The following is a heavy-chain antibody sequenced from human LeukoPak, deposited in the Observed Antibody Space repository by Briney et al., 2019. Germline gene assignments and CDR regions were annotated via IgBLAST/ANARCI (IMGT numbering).Heavy chain of an antibody. Sequence: GGSLRLSCPAAGFTFNHYGMHWVRQAPGKGLQWVAVIWSDGTNQYYADSVKGRFTISRDDSGNTVYLQMNSLRPADTGVYYCARDAQRGFDYSNSLEYWGQGTPVTVST. J-gene: IGHJ4*02. CDR3: ARDAQRGFDYSNSLEY. CDR2: IWSDGTNQ. CDR1: GFTFNHYG. V-gene: IGHV3-33*01. D-gene: IGHD4-11*01.